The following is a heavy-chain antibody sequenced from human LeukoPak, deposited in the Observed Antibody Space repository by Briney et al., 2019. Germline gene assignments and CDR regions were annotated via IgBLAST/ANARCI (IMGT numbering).Heavy chain of an antibody. V-gene: IGHV4-59*01. CDR1: GGAISRYY. D-gene: IGHD1-26*01. Sequence: PSETLSLTCSVSGGAISRYYWSWIRQPPGKGLEWIGYIYYSGRTNYNPSLKSRVTISVDTSKNQFSLKLSSVTAADTAVYYCASGAYSYYYMDVWGKGTTVTISS. J-gene: IGHJ6*03. CDR2: IYYSGRT. CDR3: ASGAYSYYYMDV.